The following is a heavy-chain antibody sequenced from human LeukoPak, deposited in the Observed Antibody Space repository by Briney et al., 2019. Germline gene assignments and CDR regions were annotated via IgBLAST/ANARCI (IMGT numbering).Heavy chain of an antibody. Sequence: GGSLRLSCAASGFTFSSYAMSWVRQAPGKGLEWVSAISGSGGSTYYADSVKGRFTISRDNSKNTLYLQMNSLRAEDTAVYYCARPRSAIAARPFYMDVWGKGTTVTVSS. D-gene: IGHD6-6*01. CDR3: ARPRSAIAARPFYMDV. V-gene: IGHV3-23*01. J-gene: IGHJ6*03. CDR1: GFTFSSYA. CDR2: ISGSGGST.